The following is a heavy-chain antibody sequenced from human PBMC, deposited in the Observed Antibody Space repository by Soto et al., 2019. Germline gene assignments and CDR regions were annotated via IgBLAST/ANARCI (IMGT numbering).Heavy chain of an antibody. V-gene: IGHV4-59*01. CDR2: IYYSGST. Sequence: SETLSLTCTVSGGSISSYYWSWIRQPPGKGLEWIGYIYYSGSTNYNPSLKSRVTISVDTSKNQFSLKLSSVTAADTAVYYCARGLLGGAFDIWGQGTMVTVSS. J-gene: IGHJ3*02. D-gene: IGHD2-15*01. CDR3: ARGLLGGAFDI. CDR1: GGSISSYY.